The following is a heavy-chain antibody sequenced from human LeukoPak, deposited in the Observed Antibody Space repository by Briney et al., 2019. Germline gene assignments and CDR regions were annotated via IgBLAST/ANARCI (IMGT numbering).Heavy chain of an antibody. D-gene: IGHD3-9*01. J-gene: IGHJ4*02. CDR1: GFTVSSNY. CDR3: ARDLLTGYYRYFDY. V-gene: IGHV3-53*01. Sequence: PGGSLRLSCAASGFTVSSNYMSWVRQAPGKGLDWVSVIYSGGSTYYADSVKGRFTISRDNSKNTLYLQMNSLRAEDTAVYYCARDLLTGYYRYFDYWGQGTLVTVSS. CDR2: IYSGGST.